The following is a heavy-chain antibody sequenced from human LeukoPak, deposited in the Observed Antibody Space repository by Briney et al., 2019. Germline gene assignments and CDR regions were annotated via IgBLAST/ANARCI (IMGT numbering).Heavy chain of an antibody. CDR3: ARGVDYYGSGSYSYYYYYMDV. CDR1: GGSFSGYY. D-gene: IGHD3-10*01. V-gene: IGHV4-34*01. CDR2: INHSGST. Sequence: SETLSLTCAVYGGSFSGYYWSWIRQPPGKGLEWIGEINHSGSTNYNPSLKSRVTISVDTSKNQLSLKLSSVTAADTAVYYCARGVDYYGSGSYSYYYYYMDVWGKGTTVTVSS. J-gene: IGHJ6*03.